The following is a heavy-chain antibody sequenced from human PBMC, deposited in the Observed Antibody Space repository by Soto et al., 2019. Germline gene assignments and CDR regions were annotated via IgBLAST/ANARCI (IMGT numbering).Heavy chain of an antibody. CDR1: GYSFTSYW. V-gene: IGHV5-10-1*01. D-gene: IGHD6-13*01. CDR2: IDPSGSYT. J-gene: IGHJ6*02. CDR3: ARGSRSSWYLSYYYYGMDV. Sequence: PGESLKISCKGSGYSFTSYWISWVRQMAGKGLEWIGRIDPSGSYTNYSPSFQGHVTISADKSISTAYLQWSSLKASDTAMYYCARGSRSSWYLSYYYYGMDVWGQGPTVTVSS.